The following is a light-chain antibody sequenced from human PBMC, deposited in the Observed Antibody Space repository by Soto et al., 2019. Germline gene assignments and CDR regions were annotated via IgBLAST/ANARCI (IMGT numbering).Light chain of an antibody. CDR3: SSYTSSNNYV. Sequence: QSALTQPPSVSGSHGQSVTISCTGTSSDVGSYNRVSWYQQPLGTAPKLMIYEVSNRPSGVPDRFSGSKSGNTASLTISGLQAEDEADYYCSSYTSSNNYVFGTGTKLTVL. CDR2: EVS. J-gene: IGLJ1*01. CDR1: SSDVGSYNR. V-gene: IGLV2-18*02.